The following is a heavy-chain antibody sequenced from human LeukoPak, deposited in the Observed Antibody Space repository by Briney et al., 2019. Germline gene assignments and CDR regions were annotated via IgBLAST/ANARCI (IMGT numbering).Heavy chain of an antibody. V-gene: IGHV3-23*01. CDR2: IAFSGYTT. D-gene: IGHD3-22*01. J-gene: IGHJ4*02. Sequence: PGGSLRLSCAASGFTFSSYAMSWVRQAPGKGLEWVSAIAFSGYTTYYADSLKGRVTISRDNSKNTLYLQMNSLRAEDTAVYYCAKDRAAFYYDSGVAFDYWGQGTLVTVSS. CDR1: GFTFSSYA. CDR3: AKDRAAFYYDSGVAFDY.